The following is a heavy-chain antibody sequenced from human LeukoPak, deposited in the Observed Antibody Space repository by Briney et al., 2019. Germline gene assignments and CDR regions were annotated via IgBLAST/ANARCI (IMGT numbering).Heavy chain of an antibody. CDR2: IKQDGSEK. J-gene: IGHJ4*02. CDR1: GFTFSSYW. Sequence: GGSLRLSCAASGFTFSSYWMSWVRQAPGKGLEWVANIKQDGSEKYYVDSVKGRFTISRDNAKNSLYLQMNSLRAEDTAVYYCARDSPNYDFWSGYLGYWGQKTLRTVSS. CDR3: ARDSPNYDFWSGYLGY. D-gene: IGHD3-3*01. V-gene: IGHV3-7*01.